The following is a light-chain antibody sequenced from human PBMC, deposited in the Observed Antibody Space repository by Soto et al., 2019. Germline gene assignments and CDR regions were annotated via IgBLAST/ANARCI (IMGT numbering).Light chain of an antibody. Sequence: VLAQPPSASRTPGQRVTMSSSGGNSNIGSHTVNWYQHLPSTAPTLLISSNNQTRPRPPAPFSGSKSGTSASLAISGLLSGDEGDYFCAAWDDSLSGVSGFGTGTKVTV. J-gene: IGLJ1*01. CDR2: SNN. CDR1: NSNIGSHT. CDR3: AAWDDSLSGVSG. V-gene: IGLV1-44*01.